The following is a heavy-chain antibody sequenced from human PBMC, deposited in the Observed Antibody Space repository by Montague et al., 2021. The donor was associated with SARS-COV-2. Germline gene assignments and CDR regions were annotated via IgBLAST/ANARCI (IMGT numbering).Heavy chain of an antibody. J-gene: IGHJ3*01. Sequence: SETLSLTCTVSGGSISSSSYYWGWIRQPPGKGLEWIRSIYYSGSTYYNPSLKSRVTISVDTSKNQFSLKLNSVTAADTAVHYCARFPTANYYASKAVPATPIAFDFWGQGTMVIVSS. V-gene: IGHV4-39*01. CDR3: ARFPTANYYASKAVPATPIAFDF. D-gene: IGHD3-22*01. CDR2: IYYSGST. CDR1: GGSISSSSYY.